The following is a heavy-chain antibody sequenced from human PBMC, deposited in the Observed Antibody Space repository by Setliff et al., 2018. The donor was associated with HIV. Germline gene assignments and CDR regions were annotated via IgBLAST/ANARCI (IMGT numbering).Heavy chain of an antibody. D-gene: IGHD7-27*01. CDR2: ISAYNGNT. V-gene: IGHV1-18*04. CDR1: GYTFTGYY. Sequence: ASVKVSCKASGYTFTGYYMHWVRQAPGQGLEWMGWISAYNGNTNYAQRLHDRVTMTTDTSTSTVHMELRSLRSDDTAVYYCARGGTGRPRPIDYWGQGTLVTVSS. J-gene: IGHJ4*02. CDR3: ARGGTGRPRPIDY.